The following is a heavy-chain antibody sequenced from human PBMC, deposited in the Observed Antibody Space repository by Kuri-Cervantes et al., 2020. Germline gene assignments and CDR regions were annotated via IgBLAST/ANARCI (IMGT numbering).Heavy chain of an antibody. D-gene: IGHD3-10*01. CDR3: ARHLGYYGSGSGFFDP. J-gene: IGHJ5*02. V-gene: IGHV4-39*01. Sequence: SETLSLTCTVSGGSISSSSYYWGWIRQPPGKGLEWIGSIYYSGSTYYNPSLKSRVTISVDTSKNQFSLKLSSVTAAATAVYYCARHLGYYGSGSGFFDPWGQGTLVTVSS. CDR1: GGSISSSSYY. CDR2: IYYSGST.